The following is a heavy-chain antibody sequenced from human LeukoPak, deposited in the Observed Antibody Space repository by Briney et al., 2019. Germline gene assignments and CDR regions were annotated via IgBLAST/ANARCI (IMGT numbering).Heavy chain of an antibody. CDR2: INHSGST. CDR1: GGSFTGYY. D-gene: IGHD4-23*01. CDR3: ARGVRGYGGNL. V-gene: IGHV4-34*01. J-gene: IGHJ5*02. Sequence: PSETLSLTCAVYGGSFTGYYWNWIRQPPGKVLEWIGEINHSGSTNYNPSLKSRVTISVDTSKNQFSLKLSSVTAADTAVYYCARGVRGYGGNLWGQGTLVTVSS.